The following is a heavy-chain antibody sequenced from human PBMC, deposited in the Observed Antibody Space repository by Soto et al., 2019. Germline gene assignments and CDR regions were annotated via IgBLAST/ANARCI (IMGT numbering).Heavy chain of an antibody. CDR2: MNPNSGNT. Sequence: ASVKVSCKASGYTFTSYDVNWVRQATGQGLEWMGWMNPNSGNTGYAQKFQERVTITTDKSTSTAYMELSSLRSEDTAVYYCARDYYDSSGVDYWGQG. CDR3: ARDYYDSSGVDY. V-gene: IGHV1-8*01. D-gene: IGHD3-22*01. CDR1: GYTFTSYD. J-gene: IGHJ4*02.